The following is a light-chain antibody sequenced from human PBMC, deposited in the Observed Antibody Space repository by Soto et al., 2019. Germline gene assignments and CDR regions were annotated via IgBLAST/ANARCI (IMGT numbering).Light chain of an antibody. V-gene: IGKV3-20*01. CDR1: QSVSSSY. CDR3: QQYGSSPPTT. J-gene: IGKJ1*01. Sequence: EIVLTQSPGTLSLSPGERATLSCRASQSVSSSYLAWYQQKPGQAPGLLIYGASSRATGIPDRFSGSGSGTDFTLTISRLEPEDFAVCYCQQYGSSPPTTFGQGTKV. CDR2: GAS.